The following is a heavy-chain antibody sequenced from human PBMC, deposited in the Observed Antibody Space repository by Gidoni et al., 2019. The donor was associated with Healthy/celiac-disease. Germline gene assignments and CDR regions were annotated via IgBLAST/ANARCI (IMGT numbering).Heavy chain of an antibody. V-gene: IGHV3-30*18. D-gene: IGHD3-3*01. CDR3: AKSRPEIDFWSGYYFGMDV. J-gene: IGHJ6*02. CDR1: GSSFSRYG. Sequence: QVQLVESGGGGVQPGRSLRLSCAASGSSFSRYGMHWVRQAPGKGLEWVAVISYDGSNKYYADSVKGRFTSSRDNSKNTLYLQMNSLRAEDTAVYYCAKSRPEIDFWSGYYFGMDVWGQGTTVTVSS. CDR2: ISYDGSNK.